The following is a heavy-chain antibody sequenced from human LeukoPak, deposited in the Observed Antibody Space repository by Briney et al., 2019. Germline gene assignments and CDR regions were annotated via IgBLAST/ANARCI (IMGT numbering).Heavy chain of an antibody. V-gene: IGHV1-2*02. CDR2: INPNSGGT. J-gene: IGHJ4*02. CDR3: ARARYSSGWYYFDY. D-gene: IGHD6-19*01. Sequence: ASVQVSCKASGYTFTGYYMHWLRQAPGQGLEWMGWINPNSGGTNYAQKFQGRVTMTRDTSISTAYMELSRLRSDDTAVYYCARARYSSGWYYFDYWGQGTLVTVSS. CDR1: GYTFTGYY.